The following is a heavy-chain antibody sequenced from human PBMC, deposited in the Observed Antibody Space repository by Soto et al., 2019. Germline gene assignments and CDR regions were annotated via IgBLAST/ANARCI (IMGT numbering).Heavy chain of an antibody. CDR2: IYYSGST. J-gene: IGHJ4*02. CDR3: ARGITIFEGYFDY. CDR1: GGSISSYY. V-gene: IGHV4-59*01. Sequence: PSETLSLTCTVSGGSISSYYWSWIRQPPGKGLEWIGYIYYSGSTNYNPSLKSRVTISVDTSRNQFSLKLSSVTAAGTAVYYCARGITIFEGYFDYWGQGTLVTVPS. D-gene: IGHD3-3*01.